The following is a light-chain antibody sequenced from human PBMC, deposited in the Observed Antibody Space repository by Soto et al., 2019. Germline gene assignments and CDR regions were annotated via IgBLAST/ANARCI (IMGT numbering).Light chain of an antibody. CDR3: SSYTTSRTWV. Sequence: QSALTQPASVSGSPGQSITISCTGTSSDVGGYDYLSWFQQHPGEAPKLMIYEVSNRPSGVSHRFSGSKSGNTASLTISGLQAEGEADYYCSSYTTSRTWVFGGGTKLTVL. V-gene: IGLV2-14*01. CDR1: SSDVGGYDY. CDR2: EVS. J-gene: IGLJ3*02.